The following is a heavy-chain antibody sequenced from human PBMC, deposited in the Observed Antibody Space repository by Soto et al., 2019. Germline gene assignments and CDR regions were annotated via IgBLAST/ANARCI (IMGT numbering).Heavy chain of an antibody. CDR1: GGSISSYY. Sequence: QVQLQESGPGLMKPSETLSLTCTVSGGSISSYYWSWIRQPPGKGLEWIGYIYYSGSTNYNPSLKSRVTIAVDTSKNHFSLKLSSVTAADTAVYYCARAKAPLYSSSWYWFDPWGQGTLVTVSS. CDR2: IYYSGST. D-gene: IGHD6-13*01. V-gene: IGHV4-59*08. J-gene: IGHJ5*02. CDR3: ARAKAPLYSSSWYWFDP.